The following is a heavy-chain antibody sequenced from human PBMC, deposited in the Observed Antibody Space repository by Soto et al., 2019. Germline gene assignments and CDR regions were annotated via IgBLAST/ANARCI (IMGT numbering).Heavy chain of an antibody. J-gene: IGHJ4*02. Sequence: EVQLVESGGGLVQPGGSLRLSCEASGFTFSNYWFHWVRQAPGKGLVWVSRTNQHGTIIDYADFAKGRFTISRDNAKNLLYEKMNSLRAGDLVVFFCKKERGGGGGFWGQGTLVTVSS. CDR1: GFTFSNYW. V-gene: IGHV3-74*01. D-gene: IGHD3-16*01. CDR3: KKERGGGGGF. CDR2: TNQHGTII.